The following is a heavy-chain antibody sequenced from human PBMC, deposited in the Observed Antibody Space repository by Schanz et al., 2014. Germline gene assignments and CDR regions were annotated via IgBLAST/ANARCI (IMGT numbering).Heavy chain of an antibody. J-gene: IGHJ4*02. D-gene: IGHD2-8*01. CDR1: GFIFTSYS. Sequence: EVQLVESGGGLVKSGGSLRLSCATSGFIFTSYSMHWVRQAPGKGLEWVSSISSSSNYYYYADSVKGRFTISRDAAKDSLFLQMTSLRADDTAVYFCAREYASTWFESNVRAGRIDNWGQGTLVTVSS. CDR3: AREYASTWFESNVRAGRIDN. CDR2: ISSSSNYY. V-gene: IGHV3-21*01.